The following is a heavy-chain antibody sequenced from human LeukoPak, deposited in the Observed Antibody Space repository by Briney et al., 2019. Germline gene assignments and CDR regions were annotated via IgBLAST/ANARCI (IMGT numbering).Heavy chain of an antibody. Sequence: NPSETLSLICAVYGGSFSGYYWSWIRQAPGKGPEWIGEINHSGSTNYNPSLQSRATISVDSSKNQFSLKVNSVTAADTAVYYCARVYYSNSYDYWYFDLWGRGTLVTVSS. V-gene: IGHV4-34*01. CDR1: GGSFSGYY. CDR3: ARVYYSNSYDYWYFDL. CDR2: INHSGST. D-gene: IGHD6-13*01. J-gene: IGHJ2*01.